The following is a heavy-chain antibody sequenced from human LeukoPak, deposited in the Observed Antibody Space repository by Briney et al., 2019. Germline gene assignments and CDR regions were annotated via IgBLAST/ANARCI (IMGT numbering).Heavy chain of an antibody. D-gene: IGHD3-10*01. CDR2: IWHDGSHK. CDR1: GFSLDTYA. J-gene: IGHJ4*02. Sequence: PGRSLRLSCAASGFSLDTYAMHWVRQAPGQGLEWVALIWHDGSHKFYPNSVRGQFTISRDNSKNTVYLQMNNLRPDDTAVYYCASEIFGSGSYPDFWGQGTLVTVSS. CDR3: ASEIFGSGSYPDF. V-gene: IGHV3-33*01.